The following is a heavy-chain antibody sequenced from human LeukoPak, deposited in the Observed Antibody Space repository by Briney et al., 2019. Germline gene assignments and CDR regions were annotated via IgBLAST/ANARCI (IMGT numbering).Heavy chain of an antibody. CDR2: VYHNGNT. J-gene: IGHJ4*02. CDR1: GGSISSGGY. V-gene: IGHV4-38-2*02. CDR3: ARETSRIIYY. Sequence: SETLSLTCAVSGGSISSGGYWGWIRQPPGKGLEWIANVYHNGNTFYNPSLKSRVTISVDTSNNQFSLTLTSVTAADTAVYFCARETSRIIYYWGQGMLVTVSS.